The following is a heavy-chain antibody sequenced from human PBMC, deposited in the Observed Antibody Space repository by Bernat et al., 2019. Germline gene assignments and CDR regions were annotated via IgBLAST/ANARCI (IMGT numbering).Heavy chain of an antibody. J-gene: IGHJ3*02. CDR3: AADPESRRGITTYGLHAFDI. V-gene: IGHV1-58*02. D-gene: IGHD3-10*01. CDR2: IVVGSGNT. Sequence: QMQLVQSGPEVKKPGTSVKVSCKASGFTFTSSAMQWVRQARGQRLEWIGWIVVGSGNTNYAQKFQERVTITRDMSKSTAYMELSSLRSEDTAVYYCAADPESRRGITTYGLHAFDIWGQGTMVTVSS. CDR1: GFTFTSSA.